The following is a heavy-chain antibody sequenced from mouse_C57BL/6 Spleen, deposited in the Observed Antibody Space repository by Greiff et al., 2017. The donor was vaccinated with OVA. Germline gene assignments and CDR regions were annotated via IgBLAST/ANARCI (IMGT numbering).Heavy chain of an antibody. V-gene: IGHV1-64*01. CDR2: IHPNSGST. CDR1: GYTFTSYW. CDR3: ARGEDYGYDRYFDV. D-gene: IGHD2-2*01. Sequence: QVQLKQPGAELVKPGASVKLSCKASGYTFTSYWMHWVKQRPGQGLEWIGMIHPNSGSTNYNEKFKSKATLTVDKSSSTAYMQLSSLTSEDSAVYYCARGEDYGYDRYFDVWGTGTTVTVSS. J-gene: IGHJ1*03.